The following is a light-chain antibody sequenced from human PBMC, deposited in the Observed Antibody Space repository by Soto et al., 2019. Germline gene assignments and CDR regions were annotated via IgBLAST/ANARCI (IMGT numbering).Light chain of an antibody. CDR1: QDVGKH. CDR3: QQYDNLPQLT. V-gene: IGKV1-33*01. J-gene: IGKJ4*01. Sequence: DIQMTQSPSSLSASVGDRVNISCQASQDVGKHLNWYQHRPGKAPKILIYEASNLATGVPSRFSASGSGTHFTLSIRSLQPEDIGTYYCQQYDNLPQLTFGAGTKVEI. CDR2: EAS.